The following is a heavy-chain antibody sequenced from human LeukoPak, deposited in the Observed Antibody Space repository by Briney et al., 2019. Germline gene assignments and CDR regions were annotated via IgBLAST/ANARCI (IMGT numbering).Heavy chain of an antibody. CDR2: IYTSGST. CDR3: ARTPSDPRDGPKTYFDY. CDR1: GGSISSYY. D-gene: IGHD2-21*02. J-gene: IGHJ4*02. Sequence: NSSETLSLTCTVSGGSISSYYWSWIRQPPGKGLEWIGYIYTSGSTNYNPSLKSRVTISVDTSKNQFSLKLSSVTAADTAVYYCARTPSDPRDGPKTYFDYWGQGTLVTVSS. V-gene: IGHV4-4*09.